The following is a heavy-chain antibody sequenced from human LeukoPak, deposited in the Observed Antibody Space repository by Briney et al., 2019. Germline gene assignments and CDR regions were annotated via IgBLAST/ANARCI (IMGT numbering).Heavy chain of an antibody. CDR1: GFTFSSYE. V-gene: IGHV3-9*03. D-gene: IGHD6-13*01. Sequence: GGSLRLSCAASGFTFSSYEMNWVRQAPGKGLEWVSGISWNSGSIGYADSVKGRFTISRDNAKNSLYLQMNSLRAEDMALYYCAKDSGTPGIAAAAYDYWGQGTLVTVSS. CDR2: ISWNSGSI. CDR3: AKDSGTPGIAAAAYDY. J-gene: IGHJ4*02.